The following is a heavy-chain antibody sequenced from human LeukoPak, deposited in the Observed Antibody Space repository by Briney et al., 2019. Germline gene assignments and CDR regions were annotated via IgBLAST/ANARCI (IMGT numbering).Heavy chain of an antibody. D-gene: IGHD5-24*01. CDR3: ARGKRWLPIDY. V-gene: IGHV3-11*01. CDR2: ISSSGSTI. Sequence: WVSYISSSGSTIYYADSVKGRFTISRDNAKNSLYLQMNSLRAEDTAVYYCARGKRWLPIDYWGQGTLVTVSS. J-gene: IGHJ4*02.